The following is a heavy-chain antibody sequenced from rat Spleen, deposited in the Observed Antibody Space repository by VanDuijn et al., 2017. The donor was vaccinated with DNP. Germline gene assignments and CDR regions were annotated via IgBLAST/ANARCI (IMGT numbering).Heavy chain of an antibody. Sequence: QVQLKESGPGLVQPSQTLSLTCTVSGFSVTSYGVSWVRQFPGKGLEWMGIIWNTGGTRYNSALKSRLTIIKDTSKSQVFLKMNSLQTEDTATYYCASTLVNYGTYGYYAMDAWGQGTSVTVSS. CDR3: ASTLVNYGTYGYYAMDA. D-gene: IGHD1-3*01. CDR1: GFSVTSYG. J-gene: IGHJ4*01. CDR2: IWNTGGT. V-gene: IGHV2-41*01.